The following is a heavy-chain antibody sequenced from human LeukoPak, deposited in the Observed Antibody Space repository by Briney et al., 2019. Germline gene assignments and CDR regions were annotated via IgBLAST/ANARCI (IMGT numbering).Heavy chain of an antibody. CDR1: GFTFSSYW. CDR3: AKGSAAGRPYYFDY. J-gene: IGHJ4*02. V-gene: IGHV3-23*01. CDR2: IDSTGAYT. D-gene: IGHD6-25*01. Sequence: GGSLRLSCAASGFTFSSYWMNWARQAPGKGLEWVSAIDSTGAYTWYADSVKGRFTISKDSSKTILYLQMNSLRAEDAAVYFCAKGSAAGRPYYFDYWGQGTLVTVSS.